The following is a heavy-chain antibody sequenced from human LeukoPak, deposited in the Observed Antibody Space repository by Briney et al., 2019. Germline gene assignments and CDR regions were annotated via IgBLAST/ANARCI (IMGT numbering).Heavy chain of an antibody. D-gene: IGHD3-22*01. CDR2: INHSGST. V-gene: IGHV4-34*01. Sequence: SETLSLTCAVYGGSFSGYYWSRIRQPPGKGLEWIGEINHSGSTNYNPSLKSRVTISVDTSKNQFSLKLSSVTAADTAVYYCARGGLDSSGYYEFDYWGQGTLVTVSS. CDR1: GGSFSGYY. J-gene: IGHJ4*02. CDR3: ARGGLDSSGYYEFDY.